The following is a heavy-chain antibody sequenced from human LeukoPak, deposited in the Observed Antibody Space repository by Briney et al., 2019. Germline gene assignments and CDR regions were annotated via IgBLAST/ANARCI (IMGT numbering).Heavy chain of an antibody. Sequence: ASVKVSCKVSGYTLTELAMHWARQAPGKGLEWMGGFDHEDGETVYAQKFQGRVTMSEDTSTDTAFMELSSLRSEDTAVYYCARATPLRYFDWWGSYYYYYMDVWGKGTTVTISS. CDR3: ARATPLRYFDWWGSYYYYYMDV. D-gene: IGHD3-9*01. CDR2: FDHEDGET. CDR1: GYTLTELA. V-gene: IGHV1-24*01. J-gene: IGHJ6*03.